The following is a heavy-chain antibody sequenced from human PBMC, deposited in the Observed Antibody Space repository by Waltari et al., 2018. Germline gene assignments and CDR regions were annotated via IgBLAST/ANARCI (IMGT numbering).Heavy chain of an antibody. CDR2: IRYDGSNK. J-gene: IGHJ4*02. V-gene: IGHV3-30*02. CDR1: GFTFSSYG. CDR3: AKPLISSPGLGY. D-gene: IGHD6-6*01. Sequence: QVQLVESGGGVVQPGGSLRLSCAASGFTFSSYGMHWVRQAPGKGLEWVAFIRYDGSNKYYADSLKGRFTISRDNSKNTLYLQMNSLRAEDTAAYYCAKPLISSPGLGYWGQGTLVTVSS.